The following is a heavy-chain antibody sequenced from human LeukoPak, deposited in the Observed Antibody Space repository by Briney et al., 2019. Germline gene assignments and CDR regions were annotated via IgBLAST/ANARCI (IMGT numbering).Heavy chain of an antibody. J-gene: IGHJ4*02. Sequence: PGQSLRLSCTTSGFAFDDFAMSWVRQPAGKGLEWVGFIRRRAYGGAAEYAASVKGRFIISRDDSKGIAYLQMSSLKTEDTAVYYCSRNGLVDFDYWGQGSRVIVS. CDR2: IRRRAYGGAA. CDR1: GFAFDDFA. CDR3: SRNGLVDFDY. V-gene: IGHV3-49*04.